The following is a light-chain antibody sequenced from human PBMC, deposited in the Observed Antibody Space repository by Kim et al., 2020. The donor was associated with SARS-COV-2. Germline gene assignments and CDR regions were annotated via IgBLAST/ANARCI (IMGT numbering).Light chain of an antibody. CDR1: QSISSSY. CDR2: GTS. Sequence: EIVLTQSPGTLSLSPGERATLSCRASQSISSSYFAWYQQRPGQAPRLLIYGTSSRATGIPDRFSGSGSGTDFTLTISRLEPEDFAVYFCQQYGGSPITFGPGTKMDIK. CDR3: QQYGGSPIT. J-gene: IGKJ3*01. V-gene: IGKV3-20*01.